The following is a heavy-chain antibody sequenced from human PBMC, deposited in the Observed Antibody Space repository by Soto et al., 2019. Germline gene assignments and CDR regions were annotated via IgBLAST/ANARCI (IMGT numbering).Heavy chain of an antibody. D-gene: IGHD1-26*01. CDR1: GITFKDYA. V-gene: IGHV3-23*01. J-gene: IGHJ3*02. CDR2: ISGSGGST. Sequence: PGGFLRLSCAASGITFKDYAMSWVRQAPGKGLEWVSAISGSGGSTYYADSVKGRFTISRDKPKDTLYLQMNSLRAEDTAIFYCAKTNTGSYHDAFDMWGQGTMVTVSS. CDR3: AKTNTGSYHDAFDM.